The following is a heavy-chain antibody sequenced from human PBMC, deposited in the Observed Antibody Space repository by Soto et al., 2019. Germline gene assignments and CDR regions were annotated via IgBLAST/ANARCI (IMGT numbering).Heavy chain of an antibody. CDR2: INPNSGGT. D-gene: IGHD3-16*01. J-gene: IGHJ6*02. V-gene: IGHV1-2*02. Sequence: ASVKVSCKASGYTFTGYYIPWVRQTPGQGLEWMGWINPNSGGTNYAQRFQGRVTMTRDTSISTAYMELVRLRSDDTAVYYCARGVQLRVLEARYALDYYYVKYVWGQGTTVNVSS. CDR1: GYTFTGYY. CDR3: ARGVQLRVLEARYALDYYYVKYV.